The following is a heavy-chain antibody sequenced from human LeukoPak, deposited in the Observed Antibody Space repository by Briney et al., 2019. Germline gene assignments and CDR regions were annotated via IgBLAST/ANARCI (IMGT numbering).Heavy chain of an antibody. CDR2: IYYSGST. CDR1: GGSISSDY. D-gene: IGHD2-15*01. CDR3: ARDVVVAAKRASGYYYYYYMDV. V-gene: IGHV4-59*01. Sequence: PSETLSLTCTVSGGSISSDYWSWIRQPPGKGLEWIGYIYYSGSTNYNPSLKSRVTISVDTSKNQFSLKLSSVTAADTAVYYCARDVVVAAKRASGYYYYYYMDVWGKGTTVTISS. J-gene: IGHJ6*03.